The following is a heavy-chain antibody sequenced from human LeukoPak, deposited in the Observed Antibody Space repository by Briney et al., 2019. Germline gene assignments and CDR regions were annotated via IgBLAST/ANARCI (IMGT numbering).Heavy chain of an antibody. CDR2: IYYSGST. CDR1: GGSISSYY. CDR3: ARSPSRSSIVVVTATLVFDY. J-gene: IGHJ4*02. D-gene: IGHD2-21*02. Sequence: SETLSLTCTVSGGSISSYYWSWIRQPPGKGLEWIGYIYYSGSTNHNPSLKSRVTISVDTSKNQFSLKLSSVTAADTAVYYCARSPSRSSIVVVTATLVFDYWGQGTLVTVSS. V-gene: IGHV4-59*08.